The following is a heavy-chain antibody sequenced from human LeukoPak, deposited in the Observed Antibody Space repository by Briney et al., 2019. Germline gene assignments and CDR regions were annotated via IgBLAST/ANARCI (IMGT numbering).Heavy chain of an antibody. CDR1: GYTFTSYY. CDR3: ARDPLYCGGDCYHFDY. D-gene: IGHD2-21*01. CDR2: VNPSGGST. Sequence: ASVKVSCKASGYTFTSYYMHWVRQAPGQGLEWMGIVNPSGGSTSYAQKFQGRVTMTRDTSTSTVYMELSSLRSEDTAVYYCARDPLYCGGDCYHFDYWGQGTLVTVSS. V-gene: IGHV1-46*01. J-gene: IGHJ4*02.